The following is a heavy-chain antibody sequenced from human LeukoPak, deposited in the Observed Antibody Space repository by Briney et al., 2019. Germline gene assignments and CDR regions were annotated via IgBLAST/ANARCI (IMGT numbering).Heavy chain of an antibody. J-gene: IGHJ6*02. Sequence: PSETLSLTCIVSGGSIGSYYWSWIRQPPGKGLEWIGGIYHSGSTNYNPSLKSRVTISVDKSKNQFSLKLSSVTAADTAVYYCATDSSGWYEYYYYGMDVWGQGTTVTVSS. CDR2: IYHSGST. D-gene: IGHD6-19*01. CDR3: ATDSSGWYEYYYYGMDV. V-gene: IGHV4-59*12. CDR1: GGSIGSYY.